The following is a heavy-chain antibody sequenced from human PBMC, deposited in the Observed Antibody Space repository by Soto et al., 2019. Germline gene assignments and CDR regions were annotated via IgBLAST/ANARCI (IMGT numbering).Heavy chain of an antibody. V-gene: IGHV1-18*04. Sequence: ASVKVSCKASGYTFTSYGISWVRQAPGQGLEWMGWISAYNGNTNYAQKLQGRVTMTTDTSTSTAYMELRGLRSDDTAVYYCARGPLYSSGGDYYYYGMDVWGQGTTVTVSS. CDR1: GYTFTSYG. CDR3: ARGPLYSSGGDYYYYGMDV. CDR2: ISAYNGNT. J-gene: IGHJ6*02. D-gene: IGHD6-19*01.